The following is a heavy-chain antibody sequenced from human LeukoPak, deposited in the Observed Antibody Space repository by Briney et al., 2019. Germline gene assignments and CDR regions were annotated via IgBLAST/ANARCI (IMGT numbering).Heavy chain of an antibody. Sequence: QPGGSLRLSCAASGFTFSSYWMSWVRQAPGKGLEWVANIKQDGSEKYYVDSVKGRFTISRDNAKNSLYLQMNSLRVEDTAVYYCARDPPYSSGWYEKLDYWGQGTLVTVSS. CDR3: ARDPPYSSGWYEKLDY. CDR1: GFTFSSYW. D-gene: IGHD6-19*01. J-gene: IGHJ4*02. CDR2: IKQDGSEK. V-gene: IGHV3-7*01.